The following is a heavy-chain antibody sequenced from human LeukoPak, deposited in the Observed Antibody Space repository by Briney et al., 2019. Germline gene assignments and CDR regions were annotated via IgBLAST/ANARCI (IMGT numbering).Heavy chain of an antibody. CDR1: GFTFSSYW. Sequence: PGGSLRLSCAASGFTFSSYWMHWVRQAPGKGLVWVSRINSDGRSTSYADSVKGRFTISRDNAKNTLYLQMNSLRAEDTAVYYCARDSAALDAFDIWGQGTMVTVSS. D-gene: IGHD6-13*01. J-gene: IGHJ3*02. V-gene: IGHV3-74*01. CDR3: ARDSAALDAFDI. CDR2: INSDGRST.